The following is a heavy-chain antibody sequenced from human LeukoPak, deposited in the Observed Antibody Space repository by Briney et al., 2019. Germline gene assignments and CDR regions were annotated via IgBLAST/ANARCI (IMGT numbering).Heavy chain of an antibody. V-gene: IGHV3-21*01. CDR3: ARDPGPYYFDY. CDR2: ISSSSSYI. CDR1: GFTFSSYS. Sequence: GGTLRLSCAASGFTFSSYSMNWVRQAPGKGLEWVSSISSSSSYIYYADSVKGRFTISRDNAKNSLYLQMNSLRAEDTAVYYCARDPGPYYFDYWGQGTLVTVSS. J-gene: IGHJ4*02.